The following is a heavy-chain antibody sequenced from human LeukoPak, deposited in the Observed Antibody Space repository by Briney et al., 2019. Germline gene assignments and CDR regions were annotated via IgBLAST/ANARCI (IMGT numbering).Heavy chain of an antibody. CDR1: GFTFSSYG. CDR2: IRYDGSNK. D-gene: IGHD5-24*01. V-gene: IGHV3-30*02. Sequence: GGSLRLSCAASGFTFSSYGMHWVRQAPGKGLEWVAFIRYDGSNKYYADSVKGRFTISRDNSKNTLYLQMNSLRAEDTAVYYCARDLWLQSNYYMDVWGKGTTVTISS. CDR3: ARDLWLQSNYYMDV. J-gene: IGHJ6*03.